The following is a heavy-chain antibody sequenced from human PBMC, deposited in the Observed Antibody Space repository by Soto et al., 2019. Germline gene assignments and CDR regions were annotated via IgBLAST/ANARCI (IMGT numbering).Heavy chain of an antibody. J-gene: IGHJ4*02. D-gene: IGHD3-22*01. CDR3: ARPHYDSNTFYSFFDY. CDR1: DTSFSGYY. CDR2: IFHGGST. Sequence: TETLSLTCAVYDTSFSGYYWSWIRQPPGKGLEWIGEIFHGGSTDYSPSLKSRVTISVDTSKNQFSLELSSVTAADTAVYYCARPHYDSNTFYSFFDYWGQGTLVTVSS. V-gene: IGHV4-34*12.